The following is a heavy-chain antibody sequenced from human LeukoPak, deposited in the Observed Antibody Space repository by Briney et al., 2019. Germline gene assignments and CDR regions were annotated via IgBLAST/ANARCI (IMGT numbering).Heavy chain of an antibody. V-gene: IGHV3-23*01. CDR1: GFTFSSYA. Sequence: PGGSLRLSCAASGFTFSSYAMSWVRQAPGKGLEWVSAISGSGGSTYYADSVKGRFTISRDNSKNTLYLQMNSLRAEDTAVYYCAKDLHLAVAGYYYYYGMDVWGQGTTVTVSS. CDR3: AKDLHLAVAGYYYYYGMDV. D-gene: IGHD6-19*01. J-gene: IGHJ6*02. CDR2: ISGSGGST.